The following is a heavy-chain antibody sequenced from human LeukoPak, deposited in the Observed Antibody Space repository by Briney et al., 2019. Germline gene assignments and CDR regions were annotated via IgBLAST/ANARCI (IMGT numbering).Heavy chain of an antibody. D-gene: IGHD6-13*01. CDR3: ASGYSSSRRFGMDV. Sequence: SVKVSCKASGGTFISYAISWVRQAPGQGLEWMGGIIPIFGTANYAQKFQGRVTMTRDTSISTAYMELSRLRSDDTAVYYCASGYSSSRRFGMDVWGQGTTVTVSS. J-gene: IGHJ6*02. CDR2: IIPIFGTA. CDR1: GGTFISYA. V-gene: IGHV1-69*05.